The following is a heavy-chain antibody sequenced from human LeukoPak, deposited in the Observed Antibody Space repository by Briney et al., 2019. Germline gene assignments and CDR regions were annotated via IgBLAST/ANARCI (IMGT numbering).Heavy chain of an antibody. CDR3: ARISYESRGYYDY. CDR2: ISSDGSST. J-gene: IGHJ4*02. V-gene: IGHV3-74*01. D-gene: IGHD3-22*01. CDR1: GFTFSSYW. Sequence: GGSLRLSCAASGFTFSSYWMHWVRQAPGEGLVWVSRISSDGSSTTFADSVKGRFTISRDNAKNTLYLQMNSLRAEDTAVYYCARISYESRGYYDYWGQGTLVTVPS.